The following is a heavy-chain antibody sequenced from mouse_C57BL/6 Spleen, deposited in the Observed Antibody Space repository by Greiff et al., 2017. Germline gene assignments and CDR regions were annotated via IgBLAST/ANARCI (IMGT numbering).Heavy chain of an antibody. Sequence: VQLQQSGPELVKPGASVKISCKASGYAFSSSWMNWVKQRPGKGLEWIGRIYPGDGDTNYNGKFKGKATLTADKSSSTAYMQLSRLTSEDSAVYFCARGGNYVWYFDVWGTGTTVTVSS. D-gene: IGHD2-1*01. CDR2: IYPGDGDT. V-gene: IGHV1-82*01. CDR1: GYAFSSSW. J-gene: IGHJ1*03. CDR3: ARGGNYVWYFDV.